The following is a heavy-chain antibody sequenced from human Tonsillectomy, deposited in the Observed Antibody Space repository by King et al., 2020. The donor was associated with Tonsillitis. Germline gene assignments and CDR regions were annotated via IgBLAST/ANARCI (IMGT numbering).Heavy chain of an antibody. D-gene: IGHD3-22*01. CDR2: IYYSGST. V-gene: IGHV4-59*01. J-gene: IGHJ4*02. Sequence: VQLQESGPGLVKPSETLSLTCTVSGGSISSYYWSWIRQPPGKGLEWIGYIYYSGSTNYNPSLKSRGTISVDTSKNQFSLKLSSVTAADTAVYYCARDQNYYDSSGYYRGGFDYWGQGTLVTVSS. CDR3: ARDQNYYDSSGYYRGGFDY. CDR1: GGSISSYY.